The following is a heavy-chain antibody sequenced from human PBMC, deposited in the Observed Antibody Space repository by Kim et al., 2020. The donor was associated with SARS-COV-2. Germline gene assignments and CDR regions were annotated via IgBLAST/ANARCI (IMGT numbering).Heavy chain of an antibody. V-gene: IGHV1-69*13. CDR1: GGTFSSYA. D-gene: IGHD6-19*01. Sequence: SVKVSCKASGGTFSSYAISWVRQAPGQGLEWMGGIIPIFGTANYAQKFQGRVTITADESTSTAYMELSSLRSEDTAVYYCARGSSGWYAHSGYYGMDVWGQGTTVTVSS. J-gene: IGHJ6*02. CDR3: ARGSSGWYAHSGYYGMDV. CDR2: IIPIFGTA.